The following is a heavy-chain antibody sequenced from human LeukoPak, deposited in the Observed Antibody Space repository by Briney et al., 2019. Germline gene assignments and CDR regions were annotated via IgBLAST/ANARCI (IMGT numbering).Heavy chain of an antibody. J-gene: IGHJ4*02. Sequence: QPGRSLRLSCAASGFTFSSYAMHWVRRAPGKGLEWVAVISYDGSNKYYADSVKGRFTISRDNSKNTLYLQMNSLRAEDTAVYYCARAKWDYYGSGSYYTLDYWGQGTLVTVSS. D-gene: IGHD3-10*01. V-gene: IGHV3-30*01. CDR3: ARAKWDYYGSGSYYTLDY. CDR2: ISYDGSNK. CDR1: GFTFSSYA.